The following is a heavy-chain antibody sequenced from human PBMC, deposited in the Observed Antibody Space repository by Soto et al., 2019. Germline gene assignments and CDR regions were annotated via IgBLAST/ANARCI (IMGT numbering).Heavy chain of an antibody. Sequence: PXXSLRLDCAASGFTFSSYSMNWVRQAPGKGLEWVSSISSSSSYIYYADSVKGRFTISRDNAKNSLYLTMNSLRAEDTAVYYCARLRSRDYWGQGTLVTVSS. J-gene: IGHJ4*02. V-gene: IGHV3-21*01. D-gene: IGHD6-13*01. CDR1: GFTFSSYS. CDR2: ISSSSSYI. CDR3: ARLRSRDY.